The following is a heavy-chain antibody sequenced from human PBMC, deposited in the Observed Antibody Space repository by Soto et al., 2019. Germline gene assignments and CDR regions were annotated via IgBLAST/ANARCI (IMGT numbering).Heavy chain of an antibody. V-gene: IGHV3-21*01. CDR2: ISSSSSYI. D-gene: IGHD3-3*01. Sequence: PGGSLRLSCAASGFTFSSYSMNWVRQAPGKGLEWVSSISSSSSYIYYADSVKGRFTISRDNAKNSLYLQMNSLRAEDTAVYYCARAMSLLRFLEWFPMDVWGKGTTVTVSS. CDR3: ARAMSLLRFLEWFPMDV. J-gene: IGHJ6*03. CDR1: GFTFSSYS.